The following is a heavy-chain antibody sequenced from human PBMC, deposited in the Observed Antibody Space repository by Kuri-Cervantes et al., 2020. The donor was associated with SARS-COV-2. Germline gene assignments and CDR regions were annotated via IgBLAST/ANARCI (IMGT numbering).Heavy chain of an antibody. J-gene: IGHJ6*03. CDR1: GFTFSSYW. CDR3: ARDRFLELGPSHMDV. Sequence: GGSLRLSCAASGFTFSSYWMSWVRQAPGKGLEWVANIKQDGSEKYYVDSVKGRFTISRDNAKNSLYLQMNSLRAEDTAVYFCARDRFLELGPSHMDVWGKGTTVTVSS. D-gene: IGHD1-7*01. CDR2: IKQDGSEK. V-gene: IGHV3-7*03.